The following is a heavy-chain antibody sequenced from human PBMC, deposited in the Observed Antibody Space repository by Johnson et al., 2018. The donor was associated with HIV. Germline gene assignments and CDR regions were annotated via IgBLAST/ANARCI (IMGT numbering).Heavy chain of an antibody. CDR3: ARGDTMIVVVDNAFDI. Sequence: VQVVESGGGVIRPGGSLRLSCAASGFTFHDYGMSWVRQAPGKGLEWVAFIRYDGNNKYYADSVKGRFTISRDNSKNTLYLQMNSLRSEDTAVYYFARGDTMIVVVDNAFDIWGQGTMVTVSS. CDR1: GFTFHDYG. J-gene: IGHJ3*02. D-gene: IGHD3-22*01. CDR2: IRYDGNNK. V-gene: IGHV3-30*02.